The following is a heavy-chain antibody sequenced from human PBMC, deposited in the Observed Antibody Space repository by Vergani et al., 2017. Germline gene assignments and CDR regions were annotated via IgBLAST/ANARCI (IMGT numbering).Heavy chain of an antibody. CDR1: GGSFSGYY. CDR3: ARRVNSSGWYVHYYYGMDV. V-gene: IGHV4-34*01. J-gene: IGHJ6*02. CDR2: IYYSGST. D-gene: IGHD6-19*01. Sequence: QVQLQQWGAGLLKPSETLSLTCAVYGGSFSGYYWSWIRQPPGKGLEWIGSIYYSGSTYYNPSLKSRVTISVDTSKNQFSLKLSSVTAADTAVYYCARRVNSSGWYVHYYYGMDVWGQGTTVTVSS.